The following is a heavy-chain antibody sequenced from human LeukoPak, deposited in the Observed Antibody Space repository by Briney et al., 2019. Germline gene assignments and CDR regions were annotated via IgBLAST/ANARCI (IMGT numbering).Heavy chain of an antibody. Sequence: ASVKVSCKASGYTLSSHAISWVRQAPGQGLEWMGWISTYNGNTKYVEKFQSRVTMTTDTSTSTAYMEVRSLRSDDTAVYYCARVHGYSVGIYYFDFWGQGTLATVSS. CDR2: ISTYNGNT. CDR1: GYTLSSHA. V-gene: IGHV1-18*01. CDR3: ARVHGYSVGIYYFDF. D-gene: IGHD5/OR15-5a*01. J-gene: IGHJ4*02.